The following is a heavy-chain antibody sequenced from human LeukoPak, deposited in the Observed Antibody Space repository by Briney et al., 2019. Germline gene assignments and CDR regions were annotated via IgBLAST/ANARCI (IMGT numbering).Heavy chain of an antibody. J-gene: IGHJ4*02. CDR2: IYHSGST. V-gene: IGHV4-38-2*01. D-gene: IGHD6-6*01. CDR1: GYSISSGYY. CDR3: ARRIAARHFDY. Sequence: SETLSLTCAVSGYSISSGYYWGWIRQPPGKGLEWIGSIYHSGSTYYNPSLKSRVTISVDTSRNQFSLKLSSVAAADTAVYYCARRIAARHFDYWGQGTLVTVSS.